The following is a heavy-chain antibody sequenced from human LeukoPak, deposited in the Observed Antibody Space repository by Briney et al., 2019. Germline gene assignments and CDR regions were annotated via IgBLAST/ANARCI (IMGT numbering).Heavy chain of an antibody. CDR3: ARDHGYDFWSGYQYYFDY. J-gene: IGHJ4*02. D-gene: IGHD3-3*01. CDR2: IWYDGSNK. V-gene: IGHV3-33*01. CDR1: GFTFSSYG. Sequence: GGPLRLSCAASGFTFSSYGMHWVRQAPGKGLEWVAVIWYDGSNKYYADSVKGRFTISRDNSKNTLYLQMNSLRAEDTAVYYCARDHGYDFWSGYQYYFDYWGQGTLVTVSS.